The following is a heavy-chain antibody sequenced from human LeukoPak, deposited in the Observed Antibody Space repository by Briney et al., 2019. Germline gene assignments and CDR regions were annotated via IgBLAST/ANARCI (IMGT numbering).Heavy chain of an antibody. CDR1: GFTFRRYA. J-gene: IGHJ6*02. CDR2: ISGSGGST. CDR3: AKDFEENYDILTGYYSSYYYSMDV. V-gene: IGHV3-23*01. Sequence: PGRSLRLSCAASGFTFRRYAMNWVRQAPGKGLEWVSGISGSGGSTYYADSVKGRFTISRDNSKNTLYLQMNSLRAEDTAVYYCAKDFEENYDILTGYYSSYYYSMDVWGQGTTVTVSS. D-gene: IGHD3-9*01.